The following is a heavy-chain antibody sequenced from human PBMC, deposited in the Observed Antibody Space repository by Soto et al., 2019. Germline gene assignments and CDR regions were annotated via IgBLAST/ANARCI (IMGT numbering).Heavy chain of an antibody. D-gene: IGHD2-15*01. CDR3: ATAKLLLPWLFDY. CDR2: IYSGGST. Sequence: GGSLRLSCAASGFTFSNYAMSWVRQAPGKGLEWVSVIYSGGSTNYADSVKGRFTISRDDSKNTLFLQMNSLRAEDTAVYYCATAKLLLPWLFDYWGQGALVTVSS. CDR1: GFTFSNYA. V-gene: IGHV3-66*01. J-gene: IGHJ4*02.